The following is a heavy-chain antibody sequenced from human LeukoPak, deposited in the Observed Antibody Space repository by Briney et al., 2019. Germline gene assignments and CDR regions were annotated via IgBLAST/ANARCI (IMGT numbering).Heavy chain of an antibody. CDR1: GFTFNAYY. D-gene: IGHD3-22*01. V-gene: IGHV1-2*02. CDR3: ARDPKYYYDSSGYYSLPDY. Sequence: ASVKVSCKASGFTFNAYYIHWVRQAPGQGLEWMGWINPNSGGTNYAQKFQGRVTMTRDTSISTAYMELSRLRSDDTAVYYCARDPKYYYDSSGYYSLPDYWGQGTLVTVSS. CDR2: INPNSGGT. J-gene: IGHJ4*02.